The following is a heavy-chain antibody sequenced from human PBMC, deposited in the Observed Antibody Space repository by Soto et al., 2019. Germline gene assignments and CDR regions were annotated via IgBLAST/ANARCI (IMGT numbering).Heavy chain of an antibody. V-gene: IGHV4-38-2*01. CDR3: ARPQSIAARPDDAFDI. Sequence: SETLSLTCAVSGYSMSSGYYWGWIRQPPGKGLEWIGSIYHSGSTYYNPSLKSRVTISVDTSKNQFSLKLSSVTAADTAVYYCARPQSIAARPDDAFDIWGQGTMVTVSS. J-gene: IGHJ3*02. CDR1: GYSMSSGYY. CDR2: IYHSGST. D-gene: IGHD6-6*01.